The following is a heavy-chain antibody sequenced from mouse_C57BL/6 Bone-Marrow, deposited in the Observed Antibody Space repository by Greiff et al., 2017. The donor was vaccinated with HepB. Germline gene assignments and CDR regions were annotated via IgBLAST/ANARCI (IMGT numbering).Heavy chain of an antibody. CDR3: ARLRFYAMDY. CDR2: ISSGGSYT. CDR1: GFTFSSYG. J-gene: IGHJ4*01. Sequence: DVKLVESGGDLVKPGGSLKLSCAASGFTFSSYGMSWVRQTPDKRLEWVATISSGGSYTYYPDSVKGRFTISRDNAKNTMYLQMSSLKSEDTAMYYCARLRFYAMDYWGQGTSVTVSS. V-gene: IGHV5-6*02.